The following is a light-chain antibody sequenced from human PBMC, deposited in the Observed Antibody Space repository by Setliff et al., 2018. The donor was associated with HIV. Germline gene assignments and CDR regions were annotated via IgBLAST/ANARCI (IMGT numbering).Light chain of an antibody. Sequence: QSVLTQPASVSGSAGQSIIISCTGTGNDVGRYNLVSWYQQRPGKVPKLIIYGGDKRPSGVSNRFSASKSDSTASLTISGLQAEDEADYYCCSYAGGNNRLSFGGGTRSPS. CDR2: GGD. CDR1: GNDVGRYNL. J-gene: IGLJ2*01. CDR3: CSYAGGNNRLS. V-gene: IGLV2-23*01.